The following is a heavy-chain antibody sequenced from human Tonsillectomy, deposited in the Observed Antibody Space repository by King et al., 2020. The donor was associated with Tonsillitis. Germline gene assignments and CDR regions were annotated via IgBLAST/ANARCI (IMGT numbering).Heavy chain of an antibody. CDR2: IYNSGST. CDR1: GGSIRSYY. CDR3: ARGRGIGPGGGSENSYFDY. J-gene: IGHJ4*02. D-gene: IGHD3-10*01. V-gene: IGHV4-59*01. Sequence: VQLQESGPGLVKPSETLSLTCTVSGGSIRSYYWSWIRQPPGKGLEWIGYIYNSGSTNYNPSLKSRVTTSVDTPKNKFSLELSSVTAADTAVYYCARGRGIGPGGGSENSYFDYWGQGTLVTVSS.